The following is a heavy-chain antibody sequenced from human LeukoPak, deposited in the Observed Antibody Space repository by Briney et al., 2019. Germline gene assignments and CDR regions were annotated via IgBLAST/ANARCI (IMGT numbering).Heavy chain of an antibody. CDR3: AAVTRELLFDY. V-gene: IGHV4-61*02. J-gene: IGHJ4*02. D-gene: IGHD1-26*01. CDR1: GGSISSGSYH. Sequence: SQTLSLTCTVSGGSISSGSYHWSWIPQPAGKGLEWIGRIYTSGSTNYNPSLKSRITISVDTSKNQFSLKLSSVTAADTAVYYWAAVTRELLFDYWGQGTLVTVSS. CDR2: IYTSGST.